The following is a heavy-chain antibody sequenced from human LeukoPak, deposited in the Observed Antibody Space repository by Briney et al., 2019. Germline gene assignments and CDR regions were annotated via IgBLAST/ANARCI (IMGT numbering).Heavy chain of an antibody. J-gene: IGHJ4*02. Sequence: GGSLRLSCAASGFTFSSDWMSWVRQAPGKGLEWVANINQDGRDKSYVDSVRGRFTISRDNARNSLYLQMNSLRAEDTAMYYCAGGAGYWGQGALVTVSS. V-gene: IGHV3-7*01. CDR1: GFTFSSDW. CDR3: AGGAGY. CDR2: INQDGRDK.